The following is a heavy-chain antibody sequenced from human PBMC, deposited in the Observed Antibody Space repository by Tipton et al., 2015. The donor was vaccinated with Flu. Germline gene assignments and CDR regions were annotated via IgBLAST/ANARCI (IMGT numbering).Heavy chain of an antibody. Sequence: QVQLVQSGAEVKKPGASVKVSCKASGYTLTTYPISWVRQAPGQGLEWMGWISGYSGNTNYAHKLQGRVTMTTDTSTNTAYMELRTLRSDDTAVYYCARPGGPAAINPFSYFDYWGQGALVTVSS. CDR2: ISGYSGNT. V-gene: IGHV1-18*04. CDR3: ARPGGPAAINPFSYFDY. J-gene: IGHJ4*02. CDR1: GYTLTTYP. D-gene: IGHD2-2*01.